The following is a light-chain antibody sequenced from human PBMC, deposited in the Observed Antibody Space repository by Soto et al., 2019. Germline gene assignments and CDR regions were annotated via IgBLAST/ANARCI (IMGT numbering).Light chain of an antibody. CDR2: GAS. CDR3: QHYGTTPWT. V-gene: IGKV3-20*01. Sequence: ETVLTQSPGTLSLSPGERVTPSCRASQSVCSRCLAWYQQKPGQSPRLLIYGASSRATGIPDRFSGSGSGTDFTLTISRLEPEDFAVYYCQHYGTTPWTFGQGTKVGIK. J-gene: IGKJ1*01. CDR1: QSVCSRC.